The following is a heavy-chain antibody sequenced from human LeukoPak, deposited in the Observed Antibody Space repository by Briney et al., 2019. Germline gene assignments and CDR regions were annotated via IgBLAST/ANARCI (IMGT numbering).Heavy chain of an antibody. CDR2: ISTSGSTI. D-gene: IGHD6-19*01. CDR3: ASPQWLVF. J-gene: IGHJ4*02. V-gene: IGHV3-48*03. Sequence: TGGSLRLSCVVSGITFSSYEMNWVRQAPGKGLEWVSYISTSGSTIYYADSVKGRFTISRDNAKNSLYLQMNGLRAEDTAIYYCASPQWLVFWGQGTLVTVSS. CDR1: GITFSSYE.